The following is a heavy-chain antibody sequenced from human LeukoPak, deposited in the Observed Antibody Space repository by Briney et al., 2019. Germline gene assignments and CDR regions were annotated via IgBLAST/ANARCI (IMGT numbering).Heavy chain of an antibody. J-gene: IGHJ4*02. Sequence: GGSLRLSCAASGFTFSSYSMNWVRQAPGKGLEWVSSISSSSSYIYYADSVKGRFTISRDNAKNSLYLQMDSLRAEDTAVYYCAREGHFHGNDYWGQGTLVTVSS. D-gene: IGHD3-3*02. V-gene: IGHV3-21*01. CDR2: ISSSSSYI. CDR3: AREGHFHGNDY. CDR1: GFTFSSYS.